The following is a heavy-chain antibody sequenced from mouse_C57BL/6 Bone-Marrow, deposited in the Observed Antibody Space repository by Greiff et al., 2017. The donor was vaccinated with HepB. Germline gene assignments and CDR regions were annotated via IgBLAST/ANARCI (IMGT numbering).Heavy chain of an antibody. D-gene: IGHD2-5*01. CDR3: ARFYYSNYFDY. CDR1: GFTFTDYY. V-gene: IGHV7-3*01. J-gene: IGHJ2*01. Sequence: EVQLQESGGGLVQPGGSLSLSCAASGFTFTDYYMSWVRQPPGKALEWLGFIRNKANGYTTEYSASVKGRFTISRDNSQSILYLQMNALRAEDSATYYCARFYYSNYFDYWGQGTTLTVSS. CDR2: IRNKANGYTT.